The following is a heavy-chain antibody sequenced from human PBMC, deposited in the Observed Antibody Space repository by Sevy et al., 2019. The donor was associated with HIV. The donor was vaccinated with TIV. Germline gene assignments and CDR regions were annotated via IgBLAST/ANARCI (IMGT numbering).Heavy chain of an antibody. J-gene: IGHJ2*01. V-gene: IGHV4-59*12. D-gene: IGHD3-22*01. Sequence: SETLSLTCAVSGASITSYCWNWIRQSPGKGLEWIAYVYYSGTTSYNPSLKSRVSISLDTSRKQFSLTLYSVTAADTAIYYCARVRRRPPVVDSNWYFDVWGRGTLVTVSS. CDR2: VYYSGTT. CDR3: ARVRRRPPVVDSNWYFDV. CDR1: GASITSYC.